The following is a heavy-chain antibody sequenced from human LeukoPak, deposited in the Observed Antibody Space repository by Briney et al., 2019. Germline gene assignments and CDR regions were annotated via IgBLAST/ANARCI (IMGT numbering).Heavy chain of an antibody. Sequence: SETLSLTCNVSGGSISSYYWSWIRQPPGKGLEWNGYIYYSGNTNYNPSLKSRVTISADTSKNQFSLKLSSVTAADTAMYYCARQRDNALSYFDYWGQGTLVTVSS. CDR3: ARQRDNALSYFDY. V-gene: IGHV4-59*08. J-gene: IGHJ4*02. CDR2: IYYSGNT. CDR1: GGSISSYY. D-gene: IGHD1-14*01.